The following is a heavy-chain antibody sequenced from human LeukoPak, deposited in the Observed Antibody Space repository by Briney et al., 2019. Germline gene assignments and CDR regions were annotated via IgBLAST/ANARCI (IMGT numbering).Heavy chain of an antibody. CDR3: ARRHYDSSGYYSNWFDP. V-gene: IGHV4-39*01. CDR1: GGSISSSSYH. CDR2: IYYSGST. Sequence: PSETLSLTCTVSGGSISSSSYHWGWIRQPPGKGLEWIGSIYYSGSTYYNPSLKSRVTISVDTSKNQFSLKLSSVTAADTAVYYCARRHYDSSGYYSNWFDPWGQGTLVTVSS. D-gene: IGHD3-22*01. J-gene: IGHJ5*02.